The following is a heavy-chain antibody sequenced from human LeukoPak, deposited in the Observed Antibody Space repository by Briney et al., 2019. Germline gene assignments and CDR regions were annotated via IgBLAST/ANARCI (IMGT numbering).Heavy chain of an antibody. V-gene: IGHV3-30*02. J-gene: IGHJ4*02. CDR2: IWYDGSNS. Sequence: GGSLRLSCAASGFAFSSYAMHWVRQAPGKGLEWVAIIWYDGSNSYYADSVKGRFTISRDNSKNTLSLQMNSLRAEDTAIYYCGKGQRGSYYYYFDYWGQGSLVTVSS. D-gene: IGHD1-26*01. CDR1: GFAFSSYA. CDR3: GKGQRGSYYYYFDY.